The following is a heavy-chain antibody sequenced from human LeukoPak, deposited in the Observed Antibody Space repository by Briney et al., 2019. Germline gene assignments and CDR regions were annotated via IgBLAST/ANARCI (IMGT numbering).Heavy chain of an antibody. CDR2: IYYSGGN. V-gene: IGHV4-39*01. J-gene: IGHJ5*02. D-gene: IGHD6-19*01. CDR1: GGSISSSSYY. CDR3: ARQIFDIAVAGGLNWFDP. Sequence: PSETLSLTCTVSGGSISSSSYYWGWIRQPPGQGLEWIGSIYYSGGNYYNPSLKSRVTISVDTSKNQFSLKLSSVTAADTAVYYCARQIFDIAVAGGLNWFDPWGQGTLVTVSS.